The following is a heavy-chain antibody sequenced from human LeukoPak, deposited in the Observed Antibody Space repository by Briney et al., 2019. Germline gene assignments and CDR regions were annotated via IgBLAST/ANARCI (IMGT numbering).Heavy chain of an antibody. V-gene: IGHV3-23*01. J-gene: IGHJ4*02. D-gene: IGHD3-10*01. CDR1: GFTFSSSA. CDR2: ISNNGGYT. CDR3: ARRGPDY. Sequence: GGSLRLSCAASGFTFSSSAMSWVRQAPGKGLEWVSAISNNGGYTYYADSVQGRFTISRDNSKSTLCLQMNSLRAEDTAVYYCARRGPDYWGQGTLVTVSS.